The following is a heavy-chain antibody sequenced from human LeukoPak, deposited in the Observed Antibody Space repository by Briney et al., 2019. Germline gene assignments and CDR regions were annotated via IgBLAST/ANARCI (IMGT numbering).Heavy chain of an antibody. Sequence: GGSLRLSRAPSGLSFSGYAMNCVPPSPGGRVEGGSSITSYRSYKSYADSVKGRSTISRDNATNSPFLEMNSLTAEDPAVYYSARWEEGRATGHGGKGNRVIVSS. CDR2: ITSYRSYK. J-gene: IGHJ6*04. D-gene: IGHD6-13*01. V-gene: IGHV3-21*01. CDR3: ARWEEGRATGH. CDR1: GLSFSGYA.